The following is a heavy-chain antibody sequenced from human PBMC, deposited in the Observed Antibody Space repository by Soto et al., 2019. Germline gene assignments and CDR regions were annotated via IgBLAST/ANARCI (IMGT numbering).Heavy chain of an antibody. D-gene: IGHD2-15*01. CDR2: IIPIVGTA. CDR1: GGTFSSYA. V-gene: IGHV1-69*13. Sequence: SVKVSCKASGGTFSSYAISWVRQAPGQGLEWMGGIIPIVGTANYAQKFQGRVTITADESTSTAYMELSSLRSEDTAVYYCARKGEVAATKYYGTEVWGEENTVNVSS. CDR3: ARKGEVAATKYYGTEV. J-gene: IGHJ6*04.